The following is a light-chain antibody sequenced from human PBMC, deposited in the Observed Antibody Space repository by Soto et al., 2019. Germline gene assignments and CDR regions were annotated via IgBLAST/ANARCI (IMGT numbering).Light chain of an antibody. CDR2: GAS. V-gene: IGKV3-20*01. CDR1: QSVRNNY. Sequence: EIVLTQSPGTLSLSPGERATLSCRASQSVRNNYLAWYHHKPGRAPRLLIYGASNRPGGIPGRFSGSGSGTDFTLTISSLQAEDVAVYYCQQYYSTPRTFGQGTKVEIK. J-gene: IGKJ1*01. CDR3: QQYYSTPRT.